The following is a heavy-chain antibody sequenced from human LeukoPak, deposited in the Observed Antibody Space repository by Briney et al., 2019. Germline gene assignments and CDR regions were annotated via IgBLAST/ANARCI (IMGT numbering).Heavy chain of an antibody. CDR1: GFXXXSYA. V-gene: IGHV3-23*01. CDR2: ISGSGGST. D-gene: IGHD3-9*01. CDR3: AKALLRYFDWLLPDY. Sequence: LXLXXXXPGFXXXSYAMSWVRQAPGKGLEWVSAISGSGGSTYYADSVKGRFTISRDNSKNTLYLQMNSLRAEDTAVYYCAKALLRYFDWLLPDYWGQGTLVTVSS. J-gene: IGHJ4*02.